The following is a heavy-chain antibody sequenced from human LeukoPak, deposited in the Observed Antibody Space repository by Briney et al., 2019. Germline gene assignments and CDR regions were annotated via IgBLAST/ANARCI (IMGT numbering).Heavy chain of an antibody. CDR3: ARGSSSWYYFDY. CDR1: GFTFSSYG. CDR2: IRYDGSNK. D-gene: IGHD6-13*01. V-gene: IGHV3-30*02. Sequence: PGGSLRLSCAASGFTFSSYGMHWVRQAPGKGLEWVAFIRYDGSNKYYADSVKGRFTISRDNSKNTLYLQMNSLRAEDTAVYYCARGSSSWYYFDYWGQGTLVTVSS. J-gene: IGHJ4*02.